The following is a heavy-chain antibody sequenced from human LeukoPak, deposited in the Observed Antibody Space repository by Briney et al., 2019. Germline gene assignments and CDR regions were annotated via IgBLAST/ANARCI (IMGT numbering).Heavy chain of an antibody. Sequence: ASVKLSCKASGYTFTSYGISWVRQPPGQGLEWMGWISAYNGNTNYAQKLQGRVTMTTDKSTSTAYMERRSVRSDDTAVYYCARGRIAARPHFDYWGQGTLVTVSS. V-gene: IGHV1-18*01. J-gene: IGHJ4*02. D-gene: IGHD6-6*01. CDR3: ARGRIAARPHFDY. CDR2: ISAYNGNT. CDR1: GYTFTSYG.